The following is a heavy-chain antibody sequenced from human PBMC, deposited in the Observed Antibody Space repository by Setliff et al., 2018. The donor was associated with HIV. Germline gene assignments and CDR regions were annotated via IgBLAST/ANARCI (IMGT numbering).Heavy chain of an antibody. CDR3: ARARLRNYYYYMDV. Sequence: PGGSLRLSCATSGFTFSNFWMTWVRQAPGKGLEWVANIKEDGSETFYVDSVKGRFTMSRDNAKNLVYLEMNSLKVEDTAVYYCARARLRNYYYYMDVWAKGTTVTVSS. D-gene: IGHD5-12*01. CDR2: IKEDGSET. V-gene: IGHV3-7*01. J-gene: IGHJ6*03. CDR1: GFTFSNFW.